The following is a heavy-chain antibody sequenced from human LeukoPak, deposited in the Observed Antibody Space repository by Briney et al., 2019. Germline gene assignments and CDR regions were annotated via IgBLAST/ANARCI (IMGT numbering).Heavy chain of an antibody. V-gene: IGHV4-39*01. CDR2: IYHTGST. CDR1: GASISGSSYY. D-gene: IGHD3-10*01. J-gene: IGHJ6*02. CDR3: ARTGYYASGSSYYYGMDV. Sequence: PSETLSLTCTVSGASISGSSYYWGWIRQPPGKGLELIGIIYHTGSTYYNPSLKSRVTISVDTSKNRFSLKVNSLTAADTAVYYCARTGYYASGSSYYYGMDVWGQGTTVTVSS.